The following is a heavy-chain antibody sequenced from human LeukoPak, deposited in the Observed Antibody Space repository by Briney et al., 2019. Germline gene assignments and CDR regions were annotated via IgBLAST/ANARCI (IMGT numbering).Heavy chain of an antibody. CDR1: GFTFSSYS. Sequence: GGSLRLSCAASGFTFSSYSMNWVRQAPGRGLEWVSSIRFTGSYIYYADSVKGRFTISRDDAKNLLSLQMISLRAEDTAVYYCARVQGHPPNGLDIWGQGTMVTVSS. J-gene: IGHJ3*02. CDR3: ARVQGHPPNGLDI. V-gene: IGHV3-21*01. CDR2: IRFTGSYI. D-gene: IGHD2-8*01.